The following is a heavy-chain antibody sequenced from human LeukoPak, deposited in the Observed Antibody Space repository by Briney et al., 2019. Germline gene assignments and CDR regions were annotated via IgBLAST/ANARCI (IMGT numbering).Heavy chain of an antibody. CDR1: GGTFSSYA. J-gene: IGHJ4*02. CDR3: ARGPPITVVTSGYFDY. CDR2: IIPIFGTA. D-gene: IGHD4-23*01. Sequence: GSSVKVSFKASGGTFSSYAISWVRQAPGQGLEWMGGIIPIFGTANYAQKFQGRVTITTDESTSTAYMELSSLRSEDTAVYYCARGPPITVVTSGYFDYWGQGTLVTVSS. V-gene: IGHV1-69*05.